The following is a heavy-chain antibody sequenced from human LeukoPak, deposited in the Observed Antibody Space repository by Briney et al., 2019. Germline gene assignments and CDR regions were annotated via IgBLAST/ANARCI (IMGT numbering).Heavy chain of an antibody. CDR2: IIPIFGTA. CDR3: ARGEWDSSGYYY. CDR1: GGTFSSYA. J-gene: IGHJ4*02. D-gene: IGHD3-22*01. Sequence: ASVKVSCKASGGTFSSYAISWARQAPGQGLEWMGGIIPIFGTANYAQKFQGRVTITADKSTSTAYMELSSLRSEDTAVYYCARGEWDSSGYYYWGQGTLVTVSS. V-gene: IGHV1-69*06.